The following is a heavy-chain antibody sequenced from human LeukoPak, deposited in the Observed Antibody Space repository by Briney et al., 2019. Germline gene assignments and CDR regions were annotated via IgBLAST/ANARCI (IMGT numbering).Heavy chain of an antibody. CDR3: TRGPTQLCLYQGMAV. Sequence: PGGSLRLSCTASGFTFGDYAMSWVRQAPGKGLEWVGFIRSKTYRGTTEYAASVKGRFTISRDDSKSIAYLQMNSLKTEDTAVYYCTRGPTQLCLYQGMAVWGQVTTVTVSS. J-gene: IGHJ6*02. CDR2: IRSKTYRGTT. V-gene: IGHV3-49*04. CDR1: GFTFGDYA. D-gene: IGHD5-18*01.